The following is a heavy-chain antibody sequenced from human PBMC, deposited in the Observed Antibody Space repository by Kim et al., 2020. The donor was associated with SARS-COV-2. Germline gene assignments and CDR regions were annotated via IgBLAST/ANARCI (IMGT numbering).Heavy chain of an antibody. V-gene: IGHV7-4-1*01. Sequence: ASVKVSCKASGYDFTNYAINWVRQAPGGPEWLGWINTNTGDPTYAQGFTGRYVFSLDTSVSTAYLQIGNLKAEDTALYFCARGGGSYWLLPYWGQGTLVTVSS. J-gene: IGHJ4*02. CDR3: ARGGGSYWLLPY. D-gene: IGHD3-10*01. CDR2: INTNTGDP. CDR1: GYDFTNYA.